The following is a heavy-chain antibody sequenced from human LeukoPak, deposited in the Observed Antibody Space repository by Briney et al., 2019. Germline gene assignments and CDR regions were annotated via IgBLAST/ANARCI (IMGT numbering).Heavy chain of an antibody. CDR1: GGSISGSY. D-gene: IGHD4-23*01. J-gene: IGHJ4*02. Sequence: SETLSLTCTVSGGSISGSYWSWIRQLPGKGLEWIGYIYYSGSTNYNPSLKSRVPILVDTSNNQFSLRLNSVTAADTAVYYCARLGRKTTVVPPDFDYWGQGTLVTVSS. CDR3: ARLGRKTTVVPPDFDY. CDR2: IYYSGST. V-gene: IGHV4-59*01.